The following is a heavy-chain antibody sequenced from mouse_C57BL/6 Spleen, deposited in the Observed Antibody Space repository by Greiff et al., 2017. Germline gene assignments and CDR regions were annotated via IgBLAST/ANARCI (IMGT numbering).Heavy chain of an antibody. CDR2: IDPETGGT. CDR3: TRSIYYGNSYYFDY. CDR1: GYTFTDYE. Sequence: QVQLQQSGAELVRPGASVTLSCKASGYTFTDYEMHWVKQTPVHGLEWIGAIDPETGGTAYNQKFMGKAILTADKSSSTAYMELRSLTSEDSAVYYYTRSIYYGNSYYFDYWGQGTTLAVSS. V-gene: IGHV1-15*01. D-gene: IGHD2-1*01. J-gene: IGHJ2*01.